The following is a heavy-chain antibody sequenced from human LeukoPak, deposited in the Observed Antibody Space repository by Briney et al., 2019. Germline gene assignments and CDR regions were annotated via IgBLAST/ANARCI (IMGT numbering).Heavy chain of an antibody. V-gene: IGHV3-23*01. Sequence: GGSLRLSCAASGFSLRNKAMTWVRQAPAKGLEWVAAISTSGGSTSYADSVKGRFTISRDVSKSTLSLQMHSLRVEDTATYYCAKDAGAPGPSDWYFDLWGRGTLVTVSS. CDR1: GFSLRNKA. CDR2: ISTSGGST. J-gene: IGHJ2*01. CDR3: AKDAGAPGPSDWYFDL. D-gene: IGHD3-10*01.